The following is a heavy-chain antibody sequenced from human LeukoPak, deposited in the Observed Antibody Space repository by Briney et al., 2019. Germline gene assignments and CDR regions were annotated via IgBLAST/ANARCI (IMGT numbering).Heavy chain of an antibody. CDR2: IYPGDSDA. J-gene: IGHJ4*02. Sequence: GESLKISCKITGYNFASYWLGWVRQKPGKGLEWMGNIYPGDSDARYSPSFHGQVTFLVDKSTSTAYLQWHTLKASDTATYYCGRGGLGHTSGWFFGHWGQGTLVTVSP. D-gene: IGHD6-19*01. V-gene: IGHV5-51*01. CDR1: GYNFASYW. CDR3: GRGGLGHTSGWFFGH.